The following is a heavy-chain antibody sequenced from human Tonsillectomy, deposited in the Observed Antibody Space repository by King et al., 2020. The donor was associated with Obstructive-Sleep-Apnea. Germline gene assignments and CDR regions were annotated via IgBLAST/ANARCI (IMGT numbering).Heavy chain of an antibody. CDR2: IYYSGST. CDR3: ARGYSSSSGWFDP. J-gene: IGHJ5*02. V-gene: IGHV4-59*01. D-gene: IGHD6-13*01. CDR1: GGSISSYY. Sequence: VQLQESGPGLVKPSETLSLTCTVSGGSISSYYWTWIRQPPGQGLEWIGYIYYSGSTNYSPSLKSRVTISVDTSKNQFSLKLSSVTAADTAVYYCARGYSSSSGWFDPWGQGTLVTVSS.